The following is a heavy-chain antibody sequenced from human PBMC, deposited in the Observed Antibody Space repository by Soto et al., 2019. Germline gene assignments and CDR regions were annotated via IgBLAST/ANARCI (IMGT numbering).Heavy chain of an antibody. V-gene: IGHV4-59*01. J-gene: IGHJ6*02. D-gene: IGHD2-2*02. CDR3: ARELFVVVPAAIDDYYYYGMDV. CDR1: GGSISSYY. CDR2: IYYSGST. Sequence: QVQPQESGPGLVKPSETLSLTCTVSGGSISSYYWSWIRQPPGKGLEWIGYIYYSGSTNYNPSLTSRVTISVDTSKNQFSLKLSSVTAADTAVYYCARELFVVVPAAIDDYYYYGMDVWGQGTTVTVSS.